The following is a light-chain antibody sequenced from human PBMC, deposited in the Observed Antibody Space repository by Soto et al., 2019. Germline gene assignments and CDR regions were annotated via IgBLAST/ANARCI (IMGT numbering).Light chain of an antibody. CDR1: HNINSN. V-gene: IGKV3-15*01. Sequence: EIVMTQSPATLSVFPGERATLSCRASHNINSNLAWYQQKPGQAPRLLIYGASTRATGIPARFSGSGSGTEFTLTISSLQSEDFAVYFCQQYNNWHTFGQGTKLEIK. CDR3: QQYNNWHT. J-gene: IGKJ2*01. CDR2: GAS.